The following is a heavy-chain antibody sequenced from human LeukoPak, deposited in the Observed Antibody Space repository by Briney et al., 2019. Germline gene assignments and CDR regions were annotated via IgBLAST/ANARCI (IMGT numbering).Heavy chain of an antibody. CDR2: INSDGGST. V-gene: IGHV3-74*01. CDR3: ARRIQGMAPYYFDY. CDR1: GSTFSSYW. J-gene: IGHJ4*02. Sequence: GGSLRLSCTASGSTFSSYWIHWVRQAPGKGLVWVSRINSDGGSTSYADSVKGRFTISRDNAKNTLYLQMNSLRAEDTAVYYCARRIQGMAPYYFDYWGQGTLVTVSS. D-gene: IGHD5-24*01.